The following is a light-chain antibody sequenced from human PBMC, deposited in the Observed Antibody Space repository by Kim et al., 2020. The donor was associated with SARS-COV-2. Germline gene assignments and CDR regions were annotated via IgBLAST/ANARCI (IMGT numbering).Light chain of an antibody. CDR3: QSYDISLSGPV. CDR2: ANR. J-gene: IGLJ3*02. V-gene: IGLV1-40*01. Sequence: QSVLTQPPSVSGAPGQRLTISCIGNSSNVGAGYDVHWYQQLPGTAPKVLIYANRRRPSGVPDRFAGSKSGTSASLAITGLLAEDEADYYCQSYDISLSGPVFGGGTQLTVL. CDR1: SSNVGAGYD.